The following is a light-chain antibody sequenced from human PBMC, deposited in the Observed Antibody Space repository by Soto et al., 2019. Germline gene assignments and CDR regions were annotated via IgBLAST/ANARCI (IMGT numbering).Light chain of an antibody. Sequence: QSALTQPASVSGSPGQSITISCTGTSNDVGGYNYVSWYQQQPGKAPKLMIYDVSNRPSGVSNRCSGSKSCNTASLTISGLQAEDEADYCCSSYTSSSTQVFGTGTKLTVL. CDR3: SSYTSSSTQV. CDR1: SNDVGGYNY. V-gene: IGLV2-14*01. J-gene: IGLJ1*01. CDR2: DVS.